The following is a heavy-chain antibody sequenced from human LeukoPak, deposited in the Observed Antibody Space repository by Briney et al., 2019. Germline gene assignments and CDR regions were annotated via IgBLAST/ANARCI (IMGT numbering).Heavy chain of an antibody. J-gene: IGHJ4*02. Sequence: ASVKVSCKASGYTFTGYYMHWVRQAPGQGLECMGWINPNSGGTHYARKFQGRVTMPRDTSISTAYMELSSLRSEDTAVYYCARDLTIVRGVIIEYWGQGTLVTVSS. CDR1: GYTFTGYY. CDR3: ARDLTIVRGVIIEY. CDR2: INPNSGGT. V-gene: IGHV1-2*02. D-gene: IGHD3-10*01.